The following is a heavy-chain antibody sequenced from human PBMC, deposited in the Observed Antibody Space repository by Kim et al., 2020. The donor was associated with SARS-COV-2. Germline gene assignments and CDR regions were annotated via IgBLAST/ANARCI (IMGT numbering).Heavy chain of an antibody. CDR2: IYYSGST. D-gene: IGHD4-17*01. Sequence: SETLSLTCTVSGGSISSGDYYWSWIRQPPGKGLEWIGYIYYSGSTYYNPSLKSRVTISVDTSKNQFSLKLSSVTAADTAVYYCARAENNDYGDYGRGSIDYWGQGTLVTVSS. V-gene: IGHV4-30-4*01. J-gene: IGHJ4*02. CDR1: GGSISSGDYY. CDR3: ARAENNDYGDYGRGSIDY.